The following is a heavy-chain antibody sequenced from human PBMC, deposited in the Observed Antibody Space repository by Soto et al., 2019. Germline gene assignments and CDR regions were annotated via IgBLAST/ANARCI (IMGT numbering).Heavy chain of an antibody. J-gene: IGHJ5*02. D-gene: IGHD5-12*01. V-gene: IGHV3-43D*04. CDR1: GFTFDDYA. CDR2: ISWDGGST. Sequence: LRLSCAASGFTFDDYAMHWVRQAPGKGLEWVSLISWDGGSTYYADSVKGRFTISRDNSKNSLYLQMNSLRAEDTALYYCAKDALRLRLMLDTWGQGTLVTVSS. CDR3: AKDALRLRLMLDT.